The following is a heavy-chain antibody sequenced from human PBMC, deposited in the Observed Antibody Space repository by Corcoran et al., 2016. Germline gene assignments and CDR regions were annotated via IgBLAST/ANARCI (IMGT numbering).Heavy chain of an antibody. V-gene: IGHV3-64*02. Sequence: EVQLVESGEDLVQPGGSLRLSCAASGFTLRIYAIHWVRQAPGKGLKCVSTISPNGDNTNYADSVKGRFTISRDNSKNTAYLQMGSLRAEDMGVYYCARAGYSSGWWGHGMDVWGQGTTVTVSS. D-gene: IGHD6-19*01. CDR1: GFTLRIYA. J-gene: IGHJ6*02. CDR2: ISPNGDNT. CDR3: ARAGYSSGWWGHGMDV.